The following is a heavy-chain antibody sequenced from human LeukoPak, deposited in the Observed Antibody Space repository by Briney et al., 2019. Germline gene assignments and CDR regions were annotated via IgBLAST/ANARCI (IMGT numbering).Heavy chain of an antibody. J-gene: IGHJ3*02. CDR2: IKQDGSEK. D-gene: IGHD2-21*01. CDR1: GFSFSDYW. V-gene: IGHV3-7*05. Sequence: GGSLRLSCAASGFSFSDYWMSWVRQAPGKGLEWVANIKQDGSEKYYVDSVKGRFTISRDNAKNSLYLQMNSLRAEDTAVYYCAKYRADCFDIWGQGTMVTVSS. CDR3: AKYRADCFDI.